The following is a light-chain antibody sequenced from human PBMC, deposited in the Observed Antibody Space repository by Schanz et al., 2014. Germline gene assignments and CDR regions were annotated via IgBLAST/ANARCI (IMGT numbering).Light chain of an antibody. CDR2: DTS. Sequence: EIVMTQSPATLSVSPGERATLSCRASQSIRSNLAWYQQKPGQAPRLLIYDTSNRATGIPARFSGSGSGTDFTLTISSLEPEDFAVYYCQQRSNWPYTFGQGTKVEIK. V-gene: IGKV3-11*01. CDR1: QSIRSN. J-gene: IGKJ2*01. CDR3: QQRSNWPYT.